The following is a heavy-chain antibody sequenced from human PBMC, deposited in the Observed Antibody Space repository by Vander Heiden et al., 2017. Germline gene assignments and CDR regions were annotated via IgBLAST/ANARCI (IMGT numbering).Heavy chain of an antibody. Sequence: QVQLVQSGAEVKKPGSSVQVSCKASGGTFSSYAISWVRQAPGQGLEWMGGIIPIFGTANYAQKFQGRVTITADESTSTAYMELSSLRSEDTAVYYCARTVAYCGGDCYWGDAFDIWGQGTMVTVSS. V-gene: IGHV1-69*01. D-gene: IGHD2-21*02. CDR2: IIPIFGTA. CDR1: GGTFSSYA. J-gene: IGHJ3*02. CDR3: ARTVAYCGGDCYWGDAFDI.